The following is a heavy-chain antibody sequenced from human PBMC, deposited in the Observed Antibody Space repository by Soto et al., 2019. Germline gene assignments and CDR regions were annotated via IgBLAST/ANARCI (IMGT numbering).Heavy chain of an antibody. Sequence: PGRSLRLSCAASGFAVSANYVSWVLQAPGKGLEWVSLIYTDGTTCYADCVKGRFTFSRDNSKNSLYLQMNSLRAEDTAVYYCTRGSPPLPDNFFEPWGPGSLVTVSS. V-gene: IGHV3-53*01. J-gene: IGHJ5*02. CDR1: GFAVSANY. CDR3: TRGSPPLPDNFFEP. CDR2: IYTDGTT.